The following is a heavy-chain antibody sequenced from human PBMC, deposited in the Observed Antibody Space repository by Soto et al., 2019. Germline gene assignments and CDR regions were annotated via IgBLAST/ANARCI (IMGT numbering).Heavy chain of an antibody. D-gene: IGHD3-16*01. CDR2: INTYNGNT. CDR1: GYTFTRYG. V-gene: IGHV1-18*01. J-gene: IGHJ6*02. CDR3: PMVDDYVTPSPQYV. Sequence: QVQLVQSGAEVKNPGASVKVSCKASGYTFTRYGIGWARQAPGQGLEWMGWINTYNGNTNYAQNVQGRVTPTTDTSTSTAYMELRSLRSNDTAIYYCPMVDDYVTPSPQYVSGQGTTVIVSS.